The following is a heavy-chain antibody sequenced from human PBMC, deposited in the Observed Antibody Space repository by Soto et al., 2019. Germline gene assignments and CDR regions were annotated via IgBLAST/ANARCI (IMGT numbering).Heavy chain of an antibody. J-gene: IGHJ4*02. CDR2: IIPIFGTA. CDR1: GGTFLRYA. V-gene: IGHV1-69*06. Sequence: SVPVSCQASGGTFLRYAIIWVRPAPGQGLEWMGGIIPIFGTANYAQNFQGRVNITADKSQNTAYIELSRLNSEDPAVYYCASATGSGWPQPPLFDYWGQGSLVTVSS. CDR3: ASATGSGWPQPPLFDY. D-gene: IGHD6-19*01.